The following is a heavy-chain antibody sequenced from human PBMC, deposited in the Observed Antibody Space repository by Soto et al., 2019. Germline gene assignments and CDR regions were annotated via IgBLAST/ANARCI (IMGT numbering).Heavy chain of an antibody. CDR1: GFTFSSYG. V-gene: IGHV3-33*01. CDR2: IWYDGSNK. D-gene: IGHD6-6*01. Sequence: GGSLRLSCAASGFTFSSYGMHWVRQAPGKGLEWVAVIWYDGSNKYYADSVKGRFTISRDNSKNTLYLQMNSLRAEDTAVYYCARDGKYSSSSWGFDYWGQGTLVTVSS. CDR3: ARDGKYSSSSWGFDY. J-gene: IGHJ4*02.